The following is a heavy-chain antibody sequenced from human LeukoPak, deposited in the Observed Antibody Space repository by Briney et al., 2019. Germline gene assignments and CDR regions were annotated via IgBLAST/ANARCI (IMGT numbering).Heavy chain of an antibody. CDR1: GFTFDDFA. CDR2: ISWNSGRI. D-gene: IGHD4-17*01. Sequence: GRSLRLSCAASGFTFDDFAIHWVRQAPGQGLEWVSGISWNSGRIAYADSVKGQFTISRDNAKNSLYLQMVSLKPEDTALYYCARALGDDYGDYFYDYWGQGTLVTVSS. V-gene: IGHV3-9*01. J-gene: IGHJ4*02. CDR3: ARALGDDYGDYFYDY.